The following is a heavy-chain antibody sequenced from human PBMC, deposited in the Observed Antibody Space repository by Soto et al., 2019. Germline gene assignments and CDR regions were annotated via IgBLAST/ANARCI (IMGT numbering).Heavy chain of an antibody. Sequence: SETLSLTRAVSGYSISGGCYWSWIRQPPGKGLEWFGSISHSGNTYYNPSLKSRVTISAHTSKNQFSLELSSVNAADTAIYYCARVHSSGHGVDYWGQGTLVTVSS. J-gene: IGHJ4*02. V-gene: IGHV4-38-2*01. CDR1: GYSISGGCY. CDR2: ISHSGNT. D-gene: IGHD6-19*01. CDR3: ARVHSSGHGVDY.